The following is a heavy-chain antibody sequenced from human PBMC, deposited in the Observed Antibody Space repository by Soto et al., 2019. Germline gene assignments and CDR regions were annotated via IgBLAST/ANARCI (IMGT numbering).Heavy chain of an antibody. V-gene: IGHV4-39*01. Sequence: QLQLQESGPGLVKPSETLSLTCSVSGDSINSDKYYWGWIRQPPGKGLEWIGSIYYRGNTYYNPSFQTRVTISLDKSKGQFSLKLTSVTAADSAVYFCARLEGLATISYYFDFWGQGALVTVSS. D-gene: IGHD3-9*01. J-gene: IGHJ4*02. CDR2: IYYRGNT. CDR3: ARLEGLATISYYFDF. CDR1: GDSINSDKYY.